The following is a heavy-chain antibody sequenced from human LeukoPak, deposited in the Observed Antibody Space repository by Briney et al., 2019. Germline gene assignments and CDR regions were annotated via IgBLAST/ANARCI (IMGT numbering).Heavy chain of an antibody. CDR3: AREPTAMVSLNWFDP. D-gene: IGHD2-2*01. CDR1: GYTFTNYG. Sequence: ASVKVACKASGYTFTNYGITWVRQAPGQGLEWMGWISAYNGNTNYGQKFQDRVIMTTDTSATTAYMELRSLKSDDTAVYYCAREPTAMVSLNWFDPWGQGTLVTVSS. V-gene: IGHV1-18*01. CDR2: ISAYNGNT. J-gene: IGHJ5*02.